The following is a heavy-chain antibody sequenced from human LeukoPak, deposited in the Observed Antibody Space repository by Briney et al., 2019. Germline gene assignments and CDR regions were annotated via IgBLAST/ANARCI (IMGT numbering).Heavy chain of an antibody. Sequence: GGSLRLSCAASGFTFRSYAMIWVRQAPGKGLEWVSAISGSGDYTYYADSVKGRFTISRDNSKNTLYLQMNSLRAEDTALYYCANGPHDYGSPYYFDSWGQGTLVTASS. J-gene: IGHJ4*02. CDR3: ANGPHDYGSPYYFDS. D-gene: IGHD3-10*01. CDR1: GFTFRSYA. CDR2: ISGSGDYT. V-gene: IGHV3-23*01.